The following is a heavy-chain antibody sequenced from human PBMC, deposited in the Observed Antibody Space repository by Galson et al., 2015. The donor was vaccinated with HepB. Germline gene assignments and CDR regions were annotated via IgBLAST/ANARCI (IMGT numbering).Heavy chain of an antibody. Sequence: SVKVSCKASGYTFTSYGISWVRQAPGQGLEWMGWISAYNGNTNYAQKLQGRVTMTTDTSTSTAYMELRSLRSDDTAVYYCARSGPQEVAVAGTLVDLWGQGTLVTVSS. CDR3: ARSGPQEVAVAGTLVDL. CDR1: GYTFTSYG. V-gene: IGHV1-18*04. J-gene: IGHJ4*02. D-gene: IGHD6-19*01. CDR2: ISAYNGNT.